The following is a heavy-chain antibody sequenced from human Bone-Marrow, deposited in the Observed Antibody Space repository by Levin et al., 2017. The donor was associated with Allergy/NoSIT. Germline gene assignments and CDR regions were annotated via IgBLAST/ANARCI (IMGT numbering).Heavy chain of an antibody. CDR3: ARIPDTTSEFDY. CDR2: IYDSGST. Sequence: SQTLSLTCTVSGGSIWSGGYYWSWIRQHPGKGLEWIGYIYDSGSTPYNPSLESRVAISVDTSKNQFYLKLTSLTAADTGVYYCARIPDTTSEFDYWGQGTLVTVSS. CDR1: GGSIWSGGYY. V-gene: IGHV4-31*03. D-gene: IGHD5-18*01. J-gene: IGHJ4*02.